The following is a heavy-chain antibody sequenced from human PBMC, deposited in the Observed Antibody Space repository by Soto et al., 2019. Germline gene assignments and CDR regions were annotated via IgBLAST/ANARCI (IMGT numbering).Heavy chain of an antibody. D-gene: IGHD2-15*01. CDR3: ARVSRPVVVVEYWFDP. CDR2: INSDGSST. CDR1: GFTFSSYW. Sequence: EVQLVESGGGLVQPGGSLRLSCAASGFTFSSYWMHWVRQAPGKGLVWVSRINSDGSSTSYADSVKGRFTISRDNAKNTLYLQMNSLRAEDTAVYYCARVSRPVVVVEYWFDPWGQGTLATVSS. J-gene: IGHJ5*02. V-gene: IGHV3-74*01.